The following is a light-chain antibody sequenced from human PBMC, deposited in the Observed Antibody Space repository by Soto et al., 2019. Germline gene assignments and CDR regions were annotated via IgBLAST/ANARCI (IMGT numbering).Light chain of an antibody. CDR2: EVS. CDR3: SSYAGSNNFV. V-gene: IGLV2-8*01. CDR1: SSDIGAYNS. J-gene: IGLJ1*01. Sequence: QSVLTQPPSASGSPGQSVTISCTGTSSDIGAYNSVSWYQQHPGKAPKLIIYEVSKRPSGVPDRFSGSKPGNTASLTVSGLQAEDEADYYCSSYAGSNNFVFGTGTKVTVL.